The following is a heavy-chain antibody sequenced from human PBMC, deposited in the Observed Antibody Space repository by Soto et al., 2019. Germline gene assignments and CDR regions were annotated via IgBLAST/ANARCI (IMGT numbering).Heavy chain of an antibody. CDR1: VGSISSYY. CDR2: IYTSGST. CDR3: AREWSSGWIHYFDY. Sequence: PETLSITYTFSVGSISSYYLSWIRQTAGRGLVCIGRIYTSGSTNYNPSLKSRVTMSVDTSKNQFSLKLSSVTAADTAVYYCAREWSSGWIHYFDYWGQGTLVTVSS. V-gene: IGHV4-4*07. J-gene: IGHJ4*02. D-gene: IGHD6-19*01.